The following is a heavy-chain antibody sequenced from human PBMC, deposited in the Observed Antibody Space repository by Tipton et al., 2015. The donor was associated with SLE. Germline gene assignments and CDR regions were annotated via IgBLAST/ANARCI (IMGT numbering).Heavy chain of an antibody. CDR2: INHSGST. Sequence: TLSLTCTVSGGSISSYYWGWVSQPPGKGLEWIGEINHSGSTNYNPSLKSRVTISVDTSKNQFSLKLSSVTAADTAVYYCARAELELLTGFDYWGQGTLVTVSS. CDR1: GGSISSYY. J-gene: IGHJ4*02. D-gene: IGHD1-26*01. CDR3: ARAELELLTGFDY. V-gene: IGHV4-34*01.